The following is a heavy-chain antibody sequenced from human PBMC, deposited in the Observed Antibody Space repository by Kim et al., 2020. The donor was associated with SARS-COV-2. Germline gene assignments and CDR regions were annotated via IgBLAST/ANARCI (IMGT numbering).Heavy chain of an antibody. J-gene: IGHJ6*03. D-gene: IGHD3-10*01. CDR2: IWYDGSNK. V-gene: IGHV3-33*01. CDR3: ARDGWRTERITMVRGVIRRYYMDV. CDR1: GFTFSSYG. Sequence: GGSLRLSCAAAGFTFSSYGMHWVRQAPGKGLEWVAVIWYDGSNKYYADSVKGRFTISRDNSKNTLYLQMNSLRAGDTAVYYGARDGWRTERITMVRGVIRRYYMDVWGKGTTVNVSS.